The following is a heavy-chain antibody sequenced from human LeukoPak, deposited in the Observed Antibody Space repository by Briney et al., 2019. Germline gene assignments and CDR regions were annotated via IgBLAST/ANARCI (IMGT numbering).Heavy chain of an antibody. CDR3: ARQTGDDALDI. Sequence: ASVKVSCKASGYTLTGHYIHWVRQAPGQGLEWMGWISPHSGFTMYPQRFQGRVTMTTDTSISTAFLEVRRLRSDDTAAYCCARQTGDDALDIWGQGTMITVYS. CDR1: GYTLTGHY. J-gene: IGHJ3*02. CDR2: ISPHSGFT. D-gene: IGHD7-27*01. V-gene: IGHV1-2*02.